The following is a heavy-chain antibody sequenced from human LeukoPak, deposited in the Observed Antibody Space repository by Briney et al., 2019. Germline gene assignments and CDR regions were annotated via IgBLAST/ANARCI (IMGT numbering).Heavy chain of an antibody. J-gene: IGHJ4*02. Sequence: GGSLRLSCAASGFTFSSYAMSWVRQAPGKGLEWVSTISGSGGSTYYADSVKGRFTISRDNSKNTLYLQMNSLRAEDTAVYYCAKGARGGVYYDSSGYYRWGQGTLVTVSS. CDR2: ISGSGGST. CDR3: AKGARGGVYYDSSGYYR. CDR1: GFTFSSYA. V-gene: IGHV3-23*01. D-gene: IGHD3-22*01.